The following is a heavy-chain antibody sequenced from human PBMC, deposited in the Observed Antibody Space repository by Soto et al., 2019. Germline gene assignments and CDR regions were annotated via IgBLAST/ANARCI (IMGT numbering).Heavy chain of an antibody. CDR3: ARVVPGAEAWFGP. CDR1: GYNFSNYA. Sequence: APVKVTGKNCGYNFSNYASSCVRQAPGPPLEWLGWISLYSDGTNYSQKFQGRVSMTTDTSTTTAYMELRSLRSDDTAVYYCARVVPGAEAWFGPWGQGTLVTLSS. V-gene: IGHV1-18*01. CDR2: ISLYSDGT. D-gene: IGHD2-2*01. J-gene: IGHJ5*02.